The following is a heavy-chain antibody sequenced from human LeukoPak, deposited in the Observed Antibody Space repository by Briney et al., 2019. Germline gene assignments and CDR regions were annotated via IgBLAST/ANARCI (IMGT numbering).Heavy chain of an antibody. Sequence: SETLSLTCTVSGGSIIGDTYFWTWIRQPAGKGLEWIGRVHTSGSTSYNPSLKSRVTMSVDTSKNQFSLKLSSVTAADTAVYYCARDIGSRWYAVWYDPWGQGTLVTVST. CDR2: VHTSGST. D-gene: IGHD6-13*01. CDR1: GGSIIGDTYF. CDR3: ARDIGSRWYAVWYDP. J-gene: IGHJ5*02. V-gene: IGHV4-61*02.